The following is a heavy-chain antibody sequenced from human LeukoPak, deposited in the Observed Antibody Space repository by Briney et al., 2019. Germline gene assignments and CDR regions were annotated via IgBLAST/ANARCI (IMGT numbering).Heavy chain of an antibody. CDR1: GGSVSSGSYY. CDR3: ARVVITYYYDGSGYPRGDYYGMDV. D-gene: IGHD3-22*01. Sequence: SETLSLTCTVSGGSVSSGSYYWSWIRQPPGKGLEWIGYIYYSGSTNYNPSLKSRVTISVDTSKNQFSLKLSSVTAADTAVYYCARVVITYYYDGSGYPRGDYYGMDVWGQGTTVTVSS. J-gene: IGHJ6*02. CDR2: IYYSGST. V-gene: IGHV4-61*01.